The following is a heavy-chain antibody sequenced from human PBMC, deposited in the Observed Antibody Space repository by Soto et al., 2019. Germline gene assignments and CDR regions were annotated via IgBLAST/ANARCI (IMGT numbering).Heavy chain of an antibody. Sequence: QLQLQESGPGLVKPSETLSLTCPVPGGSISSSSYYWGGIRQPPGNGLQWIGSIYYSCSTYYHRSLKSRVTISRDTSKNEFSLKLSSVTAADTAVYYCARSYCGKPCLGYFDLWVGGGLITVSS. V-gene: IGHV4-39*01. CDR1: GGSISSSSYY. D-gene: IGHD1-26*01. CDR2: IYYSCST. J-gene: IGHJ2*01. CDR3: ARSYCGKPCLGYFDL.